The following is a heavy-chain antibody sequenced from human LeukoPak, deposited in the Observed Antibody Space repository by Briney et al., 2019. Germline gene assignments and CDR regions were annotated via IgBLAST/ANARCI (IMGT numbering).Heavy chain of an antibody. D-gene: IGHD5-18*01. CDR1: GGSISSGDYY. J-gene: IGHJ4*02. Sequence: SQTLSLTCTVTGGSISSGDYYWSWIRQPPGKGLEWIGYIYYSGSTYYNPSLKSRVTISVDTSKNQFSLKLSSVTAADTAVYYSARERVTWIQLASTFANWGKEPLVTISS. CDR3: ARERVTWIQLASTFAN. V-gene: IGHV4-30-4*01. CDR2: IYYSGST.